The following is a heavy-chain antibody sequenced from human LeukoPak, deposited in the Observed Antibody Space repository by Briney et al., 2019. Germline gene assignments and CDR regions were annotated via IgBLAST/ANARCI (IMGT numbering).Heavy chain of an antibody. D-gene: IGHD1-26*01. J-gene: IGHJ4*02. CDR1: GGSISSYY. CDR2: INHSGST. Sequence: SETLSLTCTVSGGSISSYYWSWIRQPPGKGLEWIGEINHSGSTNYNPSLKSRVTISVDTSKNQFSLKLSSVTAADTAVYYCARSKWVVGATYFDYWGQGTLVTVSS. V-gene: IGHV4-34*01. CDR3: ARSKWVVGATYFDY.